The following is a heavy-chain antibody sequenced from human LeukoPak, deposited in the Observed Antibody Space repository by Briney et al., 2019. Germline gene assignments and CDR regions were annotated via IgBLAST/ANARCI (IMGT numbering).Heavy chain of an antibody. CDR3: AKDSHSSGWYYFDY. D-gene: IGHD6-19*01. CDR1: GFTFSSYA. Sequence: GRSLRLSCAASGFTFSSYAMHWVRQAPGKGLEWVSAISGSGGSTYYADSVKGRFTISRDNSKNTLYLQMNSLRAEDTAVYYCAKDSHSSGWYYFDYWGQGTLVTVSS. J-gene: IGHJ4*02. V-gene: IGHV3-23*01. CDR2: ISGSGGST.